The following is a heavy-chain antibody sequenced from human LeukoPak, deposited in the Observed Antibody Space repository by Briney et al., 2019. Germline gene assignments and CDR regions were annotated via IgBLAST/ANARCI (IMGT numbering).Heavy chain of an antibody. V-gene: IGHV1-2*02. CDR3: ARGPQYSSNNWFDP. D-gene: IGHD6-13*01. CDR1: GYTITNNY. Sequence: GASVKVSCKASGYTITNNYMHWVRQAPGQGLEWMGVINPSGTGTSYAQKFQGRVTMTRDTSISTAYMELSRLRSDDTAVYYCARGPQYSSNNWFDPWGQGTLVTVSS. J-gene: IGHJ5*02. CDR2: INPSGTGT.